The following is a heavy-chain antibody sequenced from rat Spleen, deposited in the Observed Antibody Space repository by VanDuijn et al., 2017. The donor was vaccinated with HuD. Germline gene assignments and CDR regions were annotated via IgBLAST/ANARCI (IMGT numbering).Heavy chain of an antibody. Sequence: EVQLVESGGGLVQPGRSLKFSCAASGFTFSDYAMAWVRQAPKKGLEWVATIIYDGSSTYYRDSVKGRFTISRDNAKSTLYRQLDSLRSEDTATYYCARRDKLYWYFDFWGPGTMVTVSS. CDR1: GFTFSDYA. CDR3: ARRDKLYWYFDF. V-gene: IGHV5-17*01. D-gene: IGHD5-1*01. J-gene: IGHJ1*01. CDR2: IIYDGSST.